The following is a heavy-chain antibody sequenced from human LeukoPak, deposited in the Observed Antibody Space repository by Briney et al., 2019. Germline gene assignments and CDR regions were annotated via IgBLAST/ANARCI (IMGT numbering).Heavy chain of an antibody. Sequence: GGSLRLSCAASGFTFSGYEMNWIRQAPGKGLEWVSYISSSGSKIYYADSVKGRFTISRDNAKNSLDLQMNSLRAEDTAVYYCARVFGGAVADYWGQGTLVTVSS. CDR3: ARVFGGAVADY. J-gene: IGHJ4*02. D-gene: IGHD6-19*01. V-gene: IGHV3-48*03. CDR2: ISSSGSKI. CDR1: GFTFSGYE.